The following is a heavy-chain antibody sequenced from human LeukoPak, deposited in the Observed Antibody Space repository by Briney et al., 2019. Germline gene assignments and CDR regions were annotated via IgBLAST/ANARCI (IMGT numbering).Heavy chain of an antibody. Sequence: SETLSLTCTVSGDSISSYYWSWIRHPAGKGLEWIGRIYTSENTNYNPSLKSRVTMSVDTSKNQFSLQLNSVTPEDTAVYYCARDGGLEGSSFDPWGQGTLVTVSS. CDR1: GDSISSYY. CDR2: IYTSENT. CDR3: ARDGGLEGSSFDP. D-gene: IGHD6-13*01. J-gene: IGHJ5*02. V-gene: IGHV4-4*07.